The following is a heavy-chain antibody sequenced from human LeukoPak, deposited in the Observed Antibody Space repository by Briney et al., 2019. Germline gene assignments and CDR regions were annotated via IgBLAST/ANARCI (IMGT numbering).Heavy chain of an antibody. J-gene: IGHJ3*02. CDR1: GDSISSAY. CDR3: ARMPVPIHDAFDI. V-gene: IGHV4-4*07. D-gene: IGHD2-2*01. CDR2: LYVNGSP. Sequence: ETLSLTCTVSGDSISSAYWGWIRQSAGKGLEYIGRLYVNGSPNSNPSLKSRVTMSLDTSKNQFSLKMTSVTAADSAIYFCARMPVPIHDAFDIWGQGTAVMVSS.